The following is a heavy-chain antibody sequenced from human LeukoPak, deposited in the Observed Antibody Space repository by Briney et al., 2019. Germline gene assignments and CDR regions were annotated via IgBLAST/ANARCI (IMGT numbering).Heavy chain of an antibody. V-gene: IGHV3-21*01. CDR3: ATETIGRHYDY. CDR2: IGPTGTDR. CDR1: GFTFSSCG. Sequence: GGSLRLSCAASGFTFSSCGFNWVRQAPGKGLECVSSIGPTGTDRYYADSVRGRFTISRDNAKNSMYLQMDSLRDEDTAVYYCATETIGRHYDYWGQGTLLTVSS. J-gene: IGHJ4*02. D-gene: IGHD1-14*01.